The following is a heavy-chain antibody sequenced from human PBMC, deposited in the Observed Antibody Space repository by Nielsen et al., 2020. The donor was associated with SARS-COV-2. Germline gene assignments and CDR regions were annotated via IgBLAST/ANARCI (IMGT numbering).Heavy chain of an antibody. CDR1: GFTFRDYA. J-gene: IGHJ3*02. CDR3: AGELLLEFDI. Sequence: GESLKISCVASGFTFRDYAMTWVRQAPGKGLEWVAVISYDGSNKYYADSVKGRFTISRDNSKNTLYLQMNSLRAEDTAVYYCAGELLLEFDIWGQGTMVTVSS. V-gene: IGHV3-30-3*01. D-gene: IGHD2-15*01. CDR2: ISYDGSNK.